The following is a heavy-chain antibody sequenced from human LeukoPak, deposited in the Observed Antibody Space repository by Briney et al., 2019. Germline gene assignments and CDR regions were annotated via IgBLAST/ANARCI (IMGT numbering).Heavy chain of an antibody. J-gene: IGHJ3*02. CDR1: GYTFTGYY. Sequence: ASVKVSCKASGYTFTGYYMHWVRQAPRHGLECMGRINPNSGGTNYAQKFQGRVTMTRDTSSSTAYMELSRLRSDDRAVYYCARALDYGGNPLNAFDIWGQGTMVTVSS. V-gene: IGHV1-2*06. D-gene: IGHD4-23*01. CDR3: ARALDYGGNPLNAFDI. CDR2: INPNSGGT.